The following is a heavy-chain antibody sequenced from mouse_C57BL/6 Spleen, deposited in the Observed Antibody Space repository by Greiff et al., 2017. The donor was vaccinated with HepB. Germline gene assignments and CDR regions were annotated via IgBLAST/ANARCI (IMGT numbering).Heavy chain of an antibody. J-gene: IGHJ3*01. CDR1: GYTFTSYW. CDR3: ARGITTPRSAY. D-gene: IGHD1-1*01. Sequence: VKLQQPGAELVKPGASVKLSCKASGYTFTSYWMHWVKQRPGQGLEWIGMIHPNSGSTNYNEKFKSKATLTVDKSSSTAYMQLSSLTSEDSAVYYCARGITTPRSAYWGQGTLVTVSA. V-gene: IGHV1-64*01. CDR2: IHPNSGST.